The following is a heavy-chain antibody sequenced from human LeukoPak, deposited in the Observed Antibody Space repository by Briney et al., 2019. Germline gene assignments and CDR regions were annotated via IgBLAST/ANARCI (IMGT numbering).Heavy chain of an antibody. J-gene: IGHJ6*04. Sequence: PGGSLRLSCAASGFTVSSNYMSWVRQAPGKGLEWVSVIYNDGSTYYADSAKGRFTISRDNSKNTLYLQMNGLSAGDTAVYYCARDREEVTARAQMDVWGKGTTVTVSS. D-gene: IGHD2-21*02. CDR2: IYNDGST. CDR1: GFTVSSNY. CDR3: ARDREEVTARAQMDV. V-gene: IGHV3-53*01.